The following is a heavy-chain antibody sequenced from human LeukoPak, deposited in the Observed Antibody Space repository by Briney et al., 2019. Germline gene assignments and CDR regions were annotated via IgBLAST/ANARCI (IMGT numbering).Heavy chain of an antibody. J-gene: IGHJ4*02. V-gene: IGHV3-30*04. CDR2: ISYDGSNK. CDR1: GVTFSSYA. D-gene: IGHD2-15*01. Sequence: GRSLRLSCAASGVTFSSYAMHWVRQAPGKGLEWVAVISYDGSNKYYADSVKGRFTISRDNSKNTLYLQMNSLRAEDTAVYYCARGHCSGGSCYSNYFDYWGQGTLVTVSS. CDR3: ARGHCSGGSCYSNYFDY.